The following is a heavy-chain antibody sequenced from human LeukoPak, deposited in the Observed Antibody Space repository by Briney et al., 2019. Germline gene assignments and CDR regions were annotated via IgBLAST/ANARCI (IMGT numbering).Heavy chain of an antibody. CDR2: INHSGST. J-gene: IGHJ6*03. V-gene: IGHV4-34*01. CDR1: GGSFSGYY. Sequence: PSETLSLTCAVYGGSFSGYYWGWIRQPPGKGLEWIGEINHSGSTNYNPSLKSRVTISVDTSKNQFSLKLSSVTAADTAVYYCARVINGYYYYYMDVWGKGTTVTVSS. D-gene: IGHD2/OR15-2a*01. CDR3: ARVINGYYYYYMDV.